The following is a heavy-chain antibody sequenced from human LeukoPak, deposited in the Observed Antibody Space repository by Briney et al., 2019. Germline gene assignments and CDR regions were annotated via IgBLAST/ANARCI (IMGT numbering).Heavy chain of an antibody. J-gene: IGHJ2*01. CDR2: IYHSGST. V-gene: IGHV4-30-2*01. D-gene: IGHD5-24*01. CDR1: GGSISSGGYS. Sequence: PSETLSLTCAVSGGSISSGGYSWSWIRQPPGKGLEWIGYIYHSGSTYYNPSLKSRVTISVDRSKNQFSLKLSSVTAADTAVYYCARGRLRRGGYPYWYFDLWGRGTLVTVSS. CDR3: ARGRLRRGGYPYWYFDL.